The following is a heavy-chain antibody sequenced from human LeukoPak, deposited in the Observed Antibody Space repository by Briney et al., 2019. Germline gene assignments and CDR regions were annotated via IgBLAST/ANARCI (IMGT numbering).Heavy chain of an antibody. CDR2: VRGSGSDT. CDR1: GFTFSTYA. Sequence: GGSLRLSCAASGFTFSTYAMSWVRQAPGKGLEWVSAVRGSGSDTYYADSVKGRFTISRDNSKNTLHLQMNSLRAEDTAIYYCAETSRVNSAYDSPFDYWGQGTLVTVSS. CDR3: AETSRVNSAYDSPFDY. V-gene: IGHV3-23*01. D-gene: IGHD5-12*01. J-gene: IGHJ4*02.